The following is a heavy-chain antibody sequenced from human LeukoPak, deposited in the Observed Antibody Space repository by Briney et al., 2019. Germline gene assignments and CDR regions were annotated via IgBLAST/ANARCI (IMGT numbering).Heavy chain of an antibody. J-gene: IGHJ3*02. CDR2: ISYDGPNK. CDR3: AKDLYSSGWYRRSVAFDI. CDR1: GFTFSNYG. V-gene: IGHV3-30*18. D-gene: IGHD6-19*01. Sequence: GGSLRLSCAASGFTFSNYGMHWVRQAPGKGLEWVAVISYDGPNKYYADSVKGRFTISRDNSKNTLYLQMNSLRAEDTAVYYCAKDLYSSGWYRRSVAFDIWGQGTMVTVSS.